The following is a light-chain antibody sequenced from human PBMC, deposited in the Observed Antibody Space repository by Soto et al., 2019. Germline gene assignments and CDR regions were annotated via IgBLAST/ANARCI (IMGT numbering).Light chain of an antibody. CDR3: QQYNSYWT. CDR2: DAS. Sequence: DIQMTQSPSTRSATVGDRVTITCRASQSISSWLAWYRQEPGKAPRLLIYDASSLESGVPSRISGSGSGTEFTLTTSSLEPDDFATYYYQQYNSYWTLGQGTKVDIK. J-gene: IGKJ1*01. CDR1: QSISSW. V-gene: IGKV1-5*01.